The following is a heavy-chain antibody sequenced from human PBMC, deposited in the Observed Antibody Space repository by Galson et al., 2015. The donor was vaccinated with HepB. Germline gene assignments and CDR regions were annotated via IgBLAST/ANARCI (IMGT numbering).Heavy chain of an antibody. CDR1: GYTFTGYY. D-gene: IGHD5-18*01. Sequence: SVKVSCKASGYTFTGYYIHWVRQAPGQGLEWMGWINPNNGGTNYAQKFQGWVTMTRDTSISTAYMELSRLRSDDTAVYYCARGTSGYSYGFRFDYWGQGTLVTVSS. CDR2: INPNNGGT. V-gene: IGHV1-2*04. CDR3: ARGTSGYSYGFRFDY. J-gene: IGHJ4*02.